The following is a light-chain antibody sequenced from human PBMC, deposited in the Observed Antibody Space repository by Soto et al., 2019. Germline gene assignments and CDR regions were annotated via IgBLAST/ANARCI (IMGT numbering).Light chain of an antibody. V-gene: IGKV1-8*01. CDR3: QQYYSYST. CDR1: QSVSSN. J-gene: IGKJ1*01. CDR2: AAS. Sequence: MTQSPATVSVSPGERATLSCRASQSVSSNLVWYQQKPGKAPKLLIYAASTLQSGVPSRFSGSGSGTDFTLTISCLQSEDFATYYCQQYYSYSTFGQGTKVEIK.